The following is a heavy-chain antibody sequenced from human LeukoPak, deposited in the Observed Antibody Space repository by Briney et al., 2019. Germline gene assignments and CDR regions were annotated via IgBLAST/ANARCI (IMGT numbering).Heavy chain of an antibody. D-gene: IGHD3-3*01. CDR1: GFTFSSYW. V-gene: IGHV3-7*01. J-gene: IGHJ6*04. CDR2: INRDGSQK. Sequence: GGSLRLSCAASGFTFSSYWMTWVRQAPGKGLEWVANINRDGSQKNHVDSVRGRFTISRDNAKNSVSLQMDGLRAEDTAVYHCVRESDVWSGPGIGRPLDVWGKGTTVTVSS. CDR3: VRESDVWSGPGIGRPLDV.